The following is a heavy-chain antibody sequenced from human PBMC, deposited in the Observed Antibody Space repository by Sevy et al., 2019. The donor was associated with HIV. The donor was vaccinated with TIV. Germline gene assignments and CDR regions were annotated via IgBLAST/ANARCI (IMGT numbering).Heavy chain of an antibody. CDR2: IYYNGHI. CDR1: GGSMTSLY. D-gene: IGHD1-26*01. CDR3: GGENAWGRGYS. V-gene: IGHV4-59*08. Sequence: SETLSLTCTVSGGSMTSLYWNWIRQPPGKGLEWIANIYYNGHINYNPSLKSRVTLSLDTSKNQFSLRLSSVTAADTAMYYCGGENAWGRGYSWGQGTLVTLSS. J-gene: IGHJ4*02.